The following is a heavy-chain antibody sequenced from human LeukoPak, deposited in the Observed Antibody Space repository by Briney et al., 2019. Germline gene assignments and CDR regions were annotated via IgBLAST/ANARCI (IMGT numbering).Heavy chain of an antibody. V-gene: IGHV4-4*02. CDR2: IYYSGST. CDR3: ARDEGGSGSSHYFDY. J-gene: IGHJ4*02. Sequence: SETLSLTCSVSIGSISSSKWWSWVRQPPGKGLEWIGSIYYSGSTYYNPSLKSRVTISVDTSKNQFSLKLSSVTAADTAVYYCARDEGGSGSSHYFDYWGQGTLVTVSS. CDR1: IGSISSSKW. D-gene: IGHD3-10*01.